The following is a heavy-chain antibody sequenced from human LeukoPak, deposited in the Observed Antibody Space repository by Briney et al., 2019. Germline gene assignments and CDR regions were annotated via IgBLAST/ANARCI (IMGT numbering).Heavy chain of an antibody. D-gene: IGHD5-18*01. CDR2: ISGSGGST. CDR3: ASQRGYSYGPFDY. CDR1: GFTFSSYA. V-gene: IGHV3-23*01. J-gene: IGHJ4*02. Sequence: GGTLRLSCAASGFTFSSYAMSWVRQAPGKGLEWVSAISGSGGSTYYADSVKGRFTISRDNSKNTLYLQMNSLRAEDTAVYYCASQRGYSYGPFDYWGQGTLVTVSS.